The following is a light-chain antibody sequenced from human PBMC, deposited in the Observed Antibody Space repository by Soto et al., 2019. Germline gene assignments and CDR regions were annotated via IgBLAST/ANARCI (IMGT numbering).Light chain of an antibody. CDR2: EFS. V-gene: IGLV2-14*01. Sequence: QSALTQPASVSGSPGQSITISCTGTSSDVGGYNYVSWYQQYPGKAPKLMIYEFSNRPSGVSNRFSGSKSGNTAYLTISRLQAEDEADYYCRSYTSSSPYVFGTGTKLTVL. J-gene: IGLJ1*01. CDR3: RSYTSSSPYV. CDR1: SSDVGGYNY.